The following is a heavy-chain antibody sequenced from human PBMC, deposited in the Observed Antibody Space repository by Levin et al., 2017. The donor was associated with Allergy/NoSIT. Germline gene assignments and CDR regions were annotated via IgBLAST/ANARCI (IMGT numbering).Heavy chain of an antibody. CDR2: ISGPGGST. V-gene: IGHV3-23*01. J-gene: IGHJ4*02. Sequence: GGSLRLSCVMSGFSFSTYAVTWFRQAPGKGLTWVSSISGPGGSTYYADSVKGRFTISRDNSKNTLYLQLNSLRAEDTAVYYCAKGPIVPAAMYFDYWGQGILVTVSS. D-gene: IGHD2-2*01. CDR3: AKGPIVPAAMYFDY. CDR1: GFSFSTYA.